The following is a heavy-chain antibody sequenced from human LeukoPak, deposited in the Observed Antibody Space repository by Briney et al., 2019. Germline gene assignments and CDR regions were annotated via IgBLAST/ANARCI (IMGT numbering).Heavy chain of an antibody. J-gene: IGHJ4*02. CDR3: ASSSDDYSNEVPFDY. CDR1: GGSISSYY. Sequence: PSETLSLTCTVSGGSISSYYWSWIRQPPGKGLEWIGYIYYSGSTNYNPSLKSRVIISIDTSKNQFSLKLSSVTAADTAVYYCASSSDDYSNEVPFDYWGQGTLVTVSS. D-gene: IGHD4-11*01. V-gene: IGHV4-59*01. CDR2: IYYSGST.